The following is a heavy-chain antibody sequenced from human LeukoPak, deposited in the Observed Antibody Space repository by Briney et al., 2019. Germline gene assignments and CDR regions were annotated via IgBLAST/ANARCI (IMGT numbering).Heavy chain of an antibody. V-gene: IGHV1-69*04. J-gene: IGHJ4*02. CDR3: ARDEGDCPDY. D-gene: IGHD2-21*02. Sequence: ASVKVSCKTSGDTFSSYAINWVRQAPGQGLEWMGRIIPMLTIANYAQKFQGRVTITADKSTSTAYMELSSLRSEDTAVYYCARDEGDCPDYWGQGTLVTVSS. CDR2: IIPMLTIA. CDR1: GDTFSSYA.